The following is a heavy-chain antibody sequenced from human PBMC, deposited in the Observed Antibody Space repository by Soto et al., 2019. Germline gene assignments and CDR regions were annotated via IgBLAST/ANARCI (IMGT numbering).Heavy chain of an antibody. Sequence: SETLSLTCAVYGGSFSGYYWSWIRQPPGKGLEWIGEIDHSGSTSYNPSLKSRVTISIDTSRNQFSLNLRSMNAADTALYYCAGRWNYCHRLDVWARGTTVTVSS. V-gene: IGHV4-34*01. CDR1: GGSFSGYY. CDR2: IDHSGST. J-gene: IGHJ6*02. CDR3: AGRWNYCHRLDV. D-gene: IGHD1-7*01.